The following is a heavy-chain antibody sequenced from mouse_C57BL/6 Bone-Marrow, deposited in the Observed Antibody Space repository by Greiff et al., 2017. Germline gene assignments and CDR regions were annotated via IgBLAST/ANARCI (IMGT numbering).Heavy chain of an antibody. CDR3: ASSHCYCRWYFDV. D-gene: IGHD1-1*01. CDR2: INPCNGGT. CDR1: GYTFTGYC. V-gene: IGHV1-19*01. J-gene: IGHJ1*03. Sequence: VQLQQPGPVLVKPGASVKMSCKASGYTFTGYCMTWVKQSPGQSLEWIGDINPCNGGTSYNQKFKGKATLTVDTSSSTAYMELHSLTSEDSAVYYCASSHCYCRWYFDVWGTGTTVTVSS.